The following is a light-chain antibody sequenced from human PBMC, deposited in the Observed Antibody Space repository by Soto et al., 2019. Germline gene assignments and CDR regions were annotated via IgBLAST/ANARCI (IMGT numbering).Light chain of an antibody. CDR2: AAS. Sequence: VVSMSPGTVSFSTGERATLFCRTSESVGSSLLAWYQQKPGQAPRLLIYAASSRATGISDRFSGSGSGTDFTLIINRLDPEDSAVYYSPYHGRSFGQGTRLEIK. V-gene: IGKV3-20*01. J-gene: IGKJ5*01. CDR1: ESVGSSL. CDR3: PYHGRS.